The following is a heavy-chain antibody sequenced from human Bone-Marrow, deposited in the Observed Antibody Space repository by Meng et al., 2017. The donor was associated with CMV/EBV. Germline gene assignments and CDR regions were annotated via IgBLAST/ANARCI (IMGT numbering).Heavy chain of an antibody. V-gene: IGHV5-51*01. CDR3: ARLGAAYYYNSSGYYSYFDY. CDR1: GYSLTTYW. J-gene: IGHJ4*02. CDR2: IYPGDSDT. D-gene: IGHD3-22*01. Sequence: GGSLRLSCKGSGYSLTTYWIGWVRQMPGKGLEWMGIIYPGDSDTRYSPSFQGQVTISADKSISTAYLQWSSLKASDTAMYYCARLGAAYYYNSSGYYSYFDYWGQGTLVIVSS.